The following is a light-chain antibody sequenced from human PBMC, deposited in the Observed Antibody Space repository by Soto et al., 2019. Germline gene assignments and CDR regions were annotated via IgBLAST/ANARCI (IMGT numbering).Light chain of an antibody. CDR1: QNIDNK. CDR3: QQRRNWLT. J-gene: IGKJ4*01. CDR2: GAS. V-gene: IGKV3-11*01. Sequence: EIVMTQSPATLSVSPGERATLSCSASQNIDNKLVWYQQKPGQVPRLLIYGASTRATGLPARFSGSGSGTDFTLTISSLEPEDSAVYYCQQRRNWLTFGGGTKVDIK.